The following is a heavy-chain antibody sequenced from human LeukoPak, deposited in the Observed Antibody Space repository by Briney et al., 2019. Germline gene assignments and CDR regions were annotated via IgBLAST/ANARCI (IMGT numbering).Heavy chain of an antibody. Sequence: ASVKVSCKASGYTFTGCYMHWVRQAPGQGLEWMGWINPNSGGTNYAQKFQGWVTMTRDTSISTAYMELSRLRSDDTAVYYCAREPRLGGGYNYGMDVWGQGTTVTVSS. CDR2: INPNSGGT. J-gene: IGHJ6*02. CDR1: GYTFTGCY. CDR3: AREPRLGGGYNYGMDV. V-gene: IGHV1-2*04. D-gene: IGHD7-27*01.